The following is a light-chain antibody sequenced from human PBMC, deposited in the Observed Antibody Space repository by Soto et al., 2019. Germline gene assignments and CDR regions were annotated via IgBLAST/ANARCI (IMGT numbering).Light chain of an antibody. CDR1: QGISSF. V-gene: IGKV1-9*01. CDR3: QQLNSFPIP. J-gene: IGKJ3*01. CDR2: GAS. Sequence: IQLTQSPSSLSASVGDRVTITCRASQGISSFLAWYQQKPGKAPKLLIYGASTLQSGVPARFTGSASGTDFTLPIGRLQPGDFATYSCQQLNSFPIPFGPGTKVDIK.